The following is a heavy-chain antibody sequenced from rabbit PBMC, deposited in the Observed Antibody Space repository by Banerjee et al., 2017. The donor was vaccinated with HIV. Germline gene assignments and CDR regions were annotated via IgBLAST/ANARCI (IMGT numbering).Heavy chain of an antibody. CDR1: GFSFSSSYW. J-gene: IGHJ4*01. Sequence: QEQLEESGGDLVQPEGSLTLTCTASGFSFSSSYWICWVRQVPGKGLEWIGTINTVGSTYYSSWAKGRFTISKTSSTTVTLQMNSLTAADTATYFCARGYSGYTWGYNLWGQGTLVTVS. CDR3: ARGYSGYTWGYNL. D-gene: IGHD7-1*01. V-gene: IGHV1S45*01. CDR2: INTVGST.